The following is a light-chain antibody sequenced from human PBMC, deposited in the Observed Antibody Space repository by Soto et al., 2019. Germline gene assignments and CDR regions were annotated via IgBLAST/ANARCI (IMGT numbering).Light chain of an antibody. CDR3: QQYLNVPLT. CDR2: DAS. Sequence: DIQMTQSPSTLSGSVGDRVTITCRASQTISSWLAWYQQKPGKAPKLLIYDASNLETGVPSRFSGSGSGTDFTLTISSLRPEDIATYYCQQYLNVPLTFGQGTRLEIK. J-gene: IGKJ5*01. V-gene: IGKV1-33*01. CDR1: QTISSW.